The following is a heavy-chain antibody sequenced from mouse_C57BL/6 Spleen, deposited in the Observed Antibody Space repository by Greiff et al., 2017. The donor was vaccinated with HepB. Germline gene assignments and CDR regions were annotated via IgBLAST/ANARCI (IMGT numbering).Heavy chain of an antibody. CDR1: GFTFSDYG. J-gene: IGHJ3*01. D-gene: IGHD1-1*01. CDR3: AGDYYGSSPWFAY. Sequence: EVNLVESGGGLVKPGGSLKLSCAASGFTFSDYGMHWVRQAPEKGLEWVAYISSGSSTIYYADTVKGRFTISRDNAKNTLFLQMTSLRSEDTAMYYCAGDYYGSSPWFAYWGQGTLVTVSA. V-gene: IGHV5-17*01. CDR2: ISSGSSTI.